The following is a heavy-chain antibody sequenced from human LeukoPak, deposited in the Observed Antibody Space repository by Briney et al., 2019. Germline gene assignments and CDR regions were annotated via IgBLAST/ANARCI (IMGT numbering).Heavy chain of an antibody. CDR1: GGSISSGNYY. Sequence: ASQTLSLTCTVSGGSISSGNYYWSWIRQPAGKGLEWMGCIYISGSTNYNPSLKSRVTISIDTSTSKNQFSLKLSSVTAADTAVYYCAREGYSGYDFDYWGQGALVTVSS. CDR2: IYISGST. J-gene: IGHJ4*02. D-gene: IGHD5-12*01. CDR3: AREGYSGYDFDY. V-gene: IGHV4-61*02.